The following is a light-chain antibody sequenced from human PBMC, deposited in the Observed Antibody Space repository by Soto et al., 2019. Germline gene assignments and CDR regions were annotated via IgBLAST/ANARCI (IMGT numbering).Light chain of an antibody. Sequence: DIQMTQSPSTLSGSVGDRVTITCRASQTISSWLAWYQQKPGKAPKLLIYKASTLKSGVPSRFSGSGSGTEFTLTIRSMQPDAFATYYCQHYHSYSWTFGQGTKVDIQ. CDR3: QHYHSYSWT. V-gene: IGKV1-5*03. CDR2: KAS. J-gene: IGKJ1*01. CDR1: QTISSW.